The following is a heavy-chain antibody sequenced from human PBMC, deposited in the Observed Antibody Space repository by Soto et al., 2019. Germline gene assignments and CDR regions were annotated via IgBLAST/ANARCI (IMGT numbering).Heavy chain of an antibody. J-gene: IGHJ4*02. Sequence: PGGSLSLSCAASGFTFRDYYIHWIRRAPGKGLEWISYISGNGEIIQYAASARGRFTISRDNAENSVYLEMDSLRAEDTALYYCARDVDAGFRTDFDYWGRGTLVTVSS. CDR1: GFTFRDYY. V-gene: IGHV3-11*01. D-gene: IGHD5-12*01. CDR2: ISGNGEII. CDR3: ARDVDAGFRTDFDY.